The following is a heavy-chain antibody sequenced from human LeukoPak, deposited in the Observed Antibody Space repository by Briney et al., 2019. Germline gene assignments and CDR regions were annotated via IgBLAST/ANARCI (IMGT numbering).Heavy chain of an antibody. J-gene: IGHJ4*02. V-gene: IGHV4-38-2*02. D-gene: IGHD4-17*01. CDR2: IYHSGST. CDR1: GYSISSGYY. CDR3: ARVGGDYVAVLCDY. Sequence: SETLSLTCTVSGYSISSGYYWGWIRQPPGKGLEWIGSIYHSGSTYYNPSLKSRVTISVDTSKNQFSLKLSSVTAADTAVYYCARVGGDYVAVLCDYWGQGTLVTVSS.